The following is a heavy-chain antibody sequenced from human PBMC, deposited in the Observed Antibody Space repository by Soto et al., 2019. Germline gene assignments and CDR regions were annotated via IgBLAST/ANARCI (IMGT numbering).Heavy chain of an antibody. CDR3: ARDRGVSPPNYYYYGMDV. D-gene: IGHD3-10*01. CDR1: GFTVSSNY. CDR2: IYSGGST. Sequence: PGGSLRLSCAASGFTVSSNYMSWVRQAPGKGLEWVSVIYSGGSTYYADSVKGRFTISRDNSKNTLYLQMNSLRAEDTAVYYCARDRGVSPPNYYYYGMDVWGQRTTVTVSS. V-gene: IGHV3-53*01. J-gene: IGHJ6*02.